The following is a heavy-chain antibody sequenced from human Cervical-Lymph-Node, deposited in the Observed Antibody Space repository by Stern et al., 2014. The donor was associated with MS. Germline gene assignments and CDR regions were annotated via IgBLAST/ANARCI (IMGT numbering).Heavy chain of an antibody. V-gene: IGHV1-46*01. CDR3: ARDLGGSPSLRY. J-gene: IGHJ4*02. Sequence: VQLMQSGAEVKKPGASVNVSCKASGYAFTTYYIHWVRQAPGQGLEWMGIINPSGSSTHYAQNIHGRVTMTRGTSTSTVYMELSSLRSEVTARYYCARDLGGSPSLRYWGQGTLVTVSS. CDR1: GYAFTTYY. D-gene: IGHD1-26*01. CDR2: INPSGSST.